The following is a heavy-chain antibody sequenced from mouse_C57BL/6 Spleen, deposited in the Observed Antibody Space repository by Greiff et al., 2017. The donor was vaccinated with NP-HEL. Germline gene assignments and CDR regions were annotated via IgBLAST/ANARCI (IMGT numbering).Heavy chain of an antibody. CDR3: ARTDITTVVATGRGAMDY. CDR1: GYSFTDYN. J-gene: IGHJ4*01. V-gene: IGHV1-39*01. D-gene: IGHD1-1*01. Sequence: EVQLVESGPELVKPGASVKISCKASGYSFTDYNMNWVKQSNGKSLEWIGVINPNYGTTSYNQKFKGKATLTVDQSSSTAYMQLNSLTSEDSAVYYCARTDITTVVATGRGAMDYWGQGTSVTVSS. CDR2: INPNYGTT.